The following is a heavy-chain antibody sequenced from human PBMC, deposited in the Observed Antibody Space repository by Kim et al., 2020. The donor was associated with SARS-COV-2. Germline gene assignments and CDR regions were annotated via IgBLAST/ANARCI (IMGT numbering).Heavy chain of an antibody. CDR1: GGSIGSGSYY. CDR3: ARRATLTYNWFDP. J-gene: IGHJ5*02. CDR2: IFYSGNT. V-gene: IGHV4-39*01. D-gene: IGHD5-12*01. Sequence: SETLSLTCTVSGGSIGSGSYYWGWIRQPPGKGLEWIGSIFYSGNTYYNPSLKSRVTIFIDTSKNQFSLKLNSVTAADTAVYYCARRATLTYNWFDPWGQGTLVIVSS.